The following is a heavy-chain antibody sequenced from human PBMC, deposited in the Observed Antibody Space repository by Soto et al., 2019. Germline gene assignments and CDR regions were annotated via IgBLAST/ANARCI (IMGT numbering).Heavy chain of an antibody. V-gene: IGHV3-30-3*01. CDR3: ARTYYYGSGSYYTEYYYYYYGMDV. D-gene: IGHD3-10*01. CDR2: ISYDGSNK. Sequence: QVQLVESGGGVVQPGRSLRLSCAASGFTFSSYAMHWVRQAPGKGLEWVAVISYDGSNKYYADSVKGRFTISRDNSKNTLYLQMNRLRAEDTAVYYCARTYYYGSGSYYTEYYYYYYGMDVWGQGTTVTVSS. CDR1: GFTFSSYA. J-gene: IGHJ6*02.